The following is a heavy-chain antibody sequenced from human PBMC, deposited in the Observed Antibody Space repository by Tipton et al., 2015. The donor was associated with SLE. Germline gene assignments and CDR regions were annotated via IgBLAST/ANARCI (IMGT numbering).Heavy chain of an antibody. D-gene: IGHD6-6*01. J-gene: IGHJ4*02. CDR1: GDSISGHY. CDR3: ATGGAAARPWYFDY. Sequence: TLSLTCTVSGDSISGHYWSWIRQSPGKGLEWSAYIHYSGSPSYNPSLESRVTILVDTSKNQFSLKLTSVTAADTAVYYCATGGAAARPWYFDYWGQGTLVTASS. CDR2: IHYSGSP. V-gene: IGHV4-59*11.